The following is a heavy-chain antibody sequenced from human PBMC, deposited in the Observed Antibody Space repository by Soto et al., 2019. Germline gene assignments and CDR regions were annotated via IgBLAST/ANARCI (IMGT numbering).Heavy chain of an antibody. Sequence: SVKVSCKASGGTFSSYAISWVRQAPGQGLEWMGGIIPISGTANYAQKFQGRVTITADESTSTAYMELSGLRSEDTAVYYCARSQGSSTSLEIYYYYYYGMDVWGQGTTVTVSS. CDR2: IIPISGTA. CDR3: ARSQGSSTSLEIYYYYYYGMDV. CDR1: GGTFSSYA. D-gene: IGHD2-2*01. J-gene: IGHJ6*02. V-gene: IGHV1-69*13.